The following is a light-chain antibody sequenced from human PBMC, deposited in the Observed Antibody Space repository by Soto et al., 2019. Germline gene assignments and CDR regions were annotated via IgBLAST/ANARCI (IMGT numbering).Light chain of an antibody. CDR3: QQYMSYPWT. CDR2: KAS. CDR1: QTISSW. J-gene: IGKJ1*01. Sequence: DIQMTQSPSTLSGSVGDRVTITCRASQTISSWLAWYQQKPGKAPKLLIYKASTLKSGVPSRFSGSGSGTEFTLTISSLQPDDFATYYCQQYMSYPWTFGQGTKVEIK. V-gene: IGKV1-5*03.